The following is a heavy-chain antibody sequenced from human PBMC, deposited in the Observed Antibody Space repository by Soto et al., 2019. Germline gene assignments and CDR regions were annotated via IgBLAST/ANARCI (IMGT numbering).Heavy chain of an antibody. CDR3: ARVPIAGTSGGVDV. CDR2: ISSNGGST. Sequence: GGSLRLSCAASGVTFSSYAMHWVRQAPGKGLEYVSAISSNGGSTYYANSVKGRFTISRDNSKNTLYLQMGSLRAEDMAVYYCARVPIAGTSGGVDVWGKGTTVTVSS. V-gene: IGHV3-64*01. CDR1: GVTFSSYA. J-gene: IGHJ6*04. D-gene: IGHD1-20*01.